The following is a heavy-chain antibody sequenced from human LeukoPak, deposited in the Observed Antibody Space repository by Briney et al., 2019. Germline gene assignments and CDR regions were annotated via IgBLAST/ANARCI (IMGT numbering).Heavy chain of an antibody. CDR3: ASDIGDYYYGSGSYSY. CDR2: ISYDGSNK. D-gene: IGHD3-10*01. Sequence: PGGSLRLSCAASGFTFGSYAIHWVRQAPGKGLEWVAVISYDGSNKYYADSVKGRFTISRDNSKNTLYLQMNSLRAEDTAVYYCASDIGDYYYGSGSYSYWGQGTLVTVSS. J-gene: IGHJ4*02. CDR1: GFTFGSYA. V-gene: IGHV3-30-3*01.